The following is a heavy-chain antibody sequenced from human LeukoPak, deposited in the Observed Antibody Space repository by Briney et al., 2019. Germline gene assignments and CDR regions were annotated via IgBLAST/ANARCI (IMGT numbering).Heavy chain of an antibody. CDR2: IKQDGSEK. CDR1: GFTFSSCW. J-gene: IGHJ6*01. CDR3: ARAPADYYYYGMDV. Sequence: PGGSLRLSCAASGFTFSSCWMSWVRQAPGKGLEWVANIKQDGSEKYYVDFVKGRFTISRDNAKNSLYLQMNSLRAEDTAVYYCARAPADYYYYGMDVWGQGTTVTVSS. V-gene: IGHV3-7*04.